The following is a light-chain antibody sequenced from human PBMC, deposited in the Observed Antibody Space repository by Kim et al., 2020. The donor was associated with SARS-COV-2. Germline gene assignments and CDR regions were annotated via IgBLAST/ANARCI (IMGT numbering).Light chain of an antibody. CDR2: LAS. V-gene: IGKV1-5*03. J-gene: IGKJ2*01. Sequence: DIQMTQSPSTLSASVGDRVTITCRASENIGTWLAWYQQKPGRAPSLLIYLASTLESGVPSRFSGTGSGTEFSLSITSLQPDDFATYYCQLYIRFPYTFGQGTKLEI. CDR1: ENIGTW. CDR3: QLYIRFPYT.